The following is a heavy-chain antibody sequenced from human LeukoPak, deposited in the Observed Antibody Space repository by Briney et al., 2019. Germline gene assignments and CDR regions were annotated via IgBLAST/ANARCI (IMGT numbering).Heavy chain of an antibody. Sequence: PGGSLRLSCAASGFTFSSYAMSWVRQAPGKGLVWVSAISGSGGSTYYADSVKGRFTISRDNSKNTLYLQMNSLRAEDTAVYYCARENYWYSSGWLHLGTFDYWGQGTLVTVSS. CDR3: ARENYWYSSGWLHLGTFDY. V-gene: IGHV3-23*01. CDR1: GFTFSSYA. J-gene: IGHJ4*02. CDR2: ISGSGGST. D-gene: IGHD6-19*01.